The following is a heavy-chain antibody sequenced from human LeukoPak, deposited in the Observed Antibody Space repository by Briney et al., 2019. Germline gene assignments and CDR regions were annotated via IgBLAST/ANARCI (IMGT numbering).Heavy chain of an antibody. CDR2: IYNGGST. CDR1: GFTVSSNY. J-gene: IGHJ4*02. D-gene: IGHD1-7*01. V-gene: IGHV3-53*01. CDR3: AVPGITGTVDY. Sequence: GGSLRLSCAASGFTVSSNYMSWVRQAPGKGLEWVSVIYNGGSTYYADSAKGRFTISRDNSKNTLYLQMNSLRAEDTAVYYCAVPGITGTVDYWGQGTLVTVSS.